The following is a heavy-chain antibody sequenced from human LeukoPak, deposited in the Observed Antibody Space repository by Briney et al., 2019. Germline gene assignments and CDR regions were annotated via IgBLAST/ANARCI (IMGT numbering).Heavy chain of an antibody. J-gene: IGHJ4*02. CDR3: ADLGTSD. Sequence: GGSLRLSCAVSGFRVSNYYMTWVRQAPGTGLEWVATINSDGSAKYHVDSVKGRFTISRDNAKNLVYLQMSILRAEDTAVYYCADLGTSDCGQGTLVTVSS. D-gene: IGHD1-7*01. V-gene: IGHV3-7*01. CDR1: GFRVSNYY. CDR2: INSDGSAK.